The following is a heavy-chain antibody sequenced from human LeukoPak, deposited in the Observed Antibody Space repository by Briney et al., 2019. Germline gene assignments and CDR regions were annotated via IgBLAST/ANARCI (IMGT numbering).Heavy chain of an antibody. CDR1: GGSISSSSYY. V-gene: IGHV4-39*07. CDR2: IYYSGST. J-gene: IGHJ4*02. D-gene: IGHD7-27*01. CDR3: ARDPQLGILYYFDY. Sequence: PSETLSLTCTVSGGSISSSSYYWGWIRQPPGKGLEWIGSIYYSGSTYYNPSLKSRVTISVDTSKNQFSLKLSSVTAADTAVYYCARDPQLGILYYFDYWGQGTLVTVSS.